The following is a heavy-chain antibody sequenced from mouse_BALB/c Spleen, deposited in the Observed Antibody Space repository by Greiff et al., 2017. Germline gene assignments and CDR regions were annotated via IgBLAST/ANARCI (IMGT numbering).Heavy chain of an antibody. CDR2: MWGDGST. Sequence: QVQLKQSGPGLVAPSQCLSITCTVSGFSLTGYGVHWVRQPPGKGLEWLGMMWGDGSTDYYSALKSRLTISKDNSKSQVVLTMNRLQTYDTARYYCARDHYKYDGWYFDVWGEGTTVTVSS. D-gene: IGHD2-14*01. J-gene: IGHJ1*01. CDR3: ARDHYKYDGWYFDV. CDR1: GFSLTGYG. V-gene: IGHV2-6-7*01.